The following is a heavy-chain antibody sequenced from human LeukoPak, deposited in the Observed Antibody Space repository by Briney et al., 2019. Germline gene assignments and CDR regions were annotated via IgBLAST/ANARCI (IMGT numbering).Heavy chain of an antibody. D-gene: IGHD3-16*01. J-gene: IGHJ5*02. Sequence: GGSLRLSCAMSGFTLTSTGMHWVRQAPGKGLEWVAFMHYDGRNILYADSVKGRFSISTDNSKNMVYPQMSSLRAEDTAVYYCAKVTMGDVWFDPWGQRTLVTVSS. V-gene: IGHV3-30*02. CDR2: MHYDGRNI. CDR3: AKVTMGDVWFDP. CDR1: GFTLTSTG.